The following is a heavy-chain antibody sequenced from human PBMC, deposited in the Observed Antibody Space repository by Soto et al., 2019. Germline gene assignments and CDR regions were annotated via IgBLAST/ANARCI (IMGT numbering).Heavy chain of an antibody. CDR3: ARVVGALGHWFDP. V-gene: IGHV1-18*01. Sequence: QVQLVQSGAEVKKPGASVKVSCKASGYPFTSYGISWVRPAPGQGLEWLGRISAYNGNTNYEQKLQGRVTMTTDTSTSPAYMELRRLRSDDTAVYYCARVVGALGHWFDPWGQGTLVTVSS. J-gene: IGHJ5*02. D-gene: IGHD1-26*01. CDR1: GYPFTSYG. CDR2: ISAYNGNT.